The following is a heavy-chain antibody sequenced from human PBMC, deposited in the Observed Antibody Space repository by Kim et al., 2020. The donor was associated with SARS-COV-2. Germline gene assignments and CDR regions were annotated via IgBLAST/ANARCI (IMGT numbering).Heavy chain of an antibody. J-gene: IGHJ5*02. Sequence: AQKLQGRVTRTTDTSTSTAYMELRSLRSDDTAVYYCARDGLWAVAGTFDPWGQGTLVTVSS. V-gene: IGHV1-18*01. CDR3: ARDGLWAVAGTFDP. D-gene: IGHD6-19*01.